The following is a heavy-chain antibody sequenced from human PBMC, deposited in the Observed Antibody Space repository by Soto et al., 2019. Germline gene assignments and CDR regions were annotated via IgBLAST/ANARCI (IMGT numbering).Heavy chain of an antibody. J-gene: IGHJ6*02. CDR3: GKGRSYSYYYGLDV. CDR1: QVSFSSYG. V-gene: IGHV3-30*18. D-gene: IGHD1-26*01. CDR2: ISYNGTNQ. Sequence: PLRVSCTSSQVSFSSYGRHLVHKNPCKGLGWLPLISYNGTNQYYPDSVNGRLTICSDNSKSTLYIEMHSLRAEDTAVYYSGKGRSYSYYYGLDVSGQGTTVTLSS.